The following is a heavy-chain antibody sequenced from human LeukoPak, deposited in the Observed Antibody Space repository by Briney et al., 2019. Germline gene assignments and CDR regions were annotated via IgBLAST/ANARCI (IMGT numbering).Heavy chain of an antibody. D-gene: IGHD3-16*01. CDR2: IYPCDSDT. J-gene: IGHJ3*02. V-gene: IGHV5-51*01. CDR3: GKIKTPVGGEGSLAFDI. Sequence: KPGESLKISCKGSGYSFTSYWIGWVRQMPGKGVEWVGIIYPCDSDTRYSPSFHRQVTITADKSIRTAYLQCSMLKASATAVSYCGKIKTPVGGEGSLAFDIWGQGTLVTVSS. CDR1: GYSFTSYW.